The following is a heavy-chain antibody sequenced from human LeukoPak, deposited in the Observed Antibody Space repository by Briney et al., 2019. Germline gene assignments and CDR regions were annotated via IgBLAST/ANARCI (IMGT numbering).Heavy chain of an antibody. CDR2: ISAYNGNT. V-gene: IGHV1-18*01. CDR3: AREFYDFWSGYIGEARPNYYYYYGMDV. Sequence: ASVKVSCTASGYTFTSYGISWVRQAPGQGLEWMGWISAYNGNTNYAQKLQGRVTMTTDTSTSTAYMELRSLRSDDTAVNYCAREFYDFWSGYIGEARPNYYYYYGMDVWGQGTTVTVSS. J-gene: IGHJ6*02. D-gene: IGHD3-3*01. CDR1: GYTFTSYG.